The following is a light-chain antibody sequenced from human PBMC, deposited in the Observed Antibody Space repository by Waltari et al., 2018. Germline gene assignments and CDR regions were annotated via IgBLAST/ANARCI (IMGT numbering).Light chain of an antibody. CDR2: GAT. V-gene: IGKV3-20*01. Sequence: EIVLTQSPGTLSLSPGERASLSCRASQSVSTNYLAWYQQRPGQPPRRLIYGATSRATGIPDRFIGSRSGTDFILTISRLEPEDFAVYYCQQYQSALYTFGQGTKVEI. J-gene: IGKJ2*01. CDR1: QSVSTNY. CDR3: QQYQSALYT.